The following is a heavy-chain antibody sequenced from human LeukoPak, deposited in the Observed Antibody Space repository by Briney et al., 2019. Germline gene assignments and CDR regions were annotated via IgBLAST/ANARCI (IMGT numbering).Heavy chain of an antibody. CDR1: EYTFTNYY. V-gene: IGHV1-46*01. D-gene: IGHD4-17*01. Sequence: ASVKVSCKAFEYTFTNYYMHWVRQAPGQGLGWMGLINPSGGSTSYSQNFQGRVAMTRDTSTSTVYMDLSSLRSEDTAVYYCARGPFADYGDYGHSFDHWGQGTLVTVAS. CDR3: ARGPFADYGDYGHSFDH. J-gene: IGHJ4*02. CDR2: INPSGGST.